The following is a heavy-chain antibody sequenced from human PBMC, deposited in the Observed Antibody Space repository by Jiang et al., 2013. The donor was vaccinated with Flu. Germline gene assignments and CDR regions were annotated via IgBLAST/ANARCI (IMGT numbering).Heavy chain of an antibody. J-gene: IGHJ3*02. CDR1: GFTFSSYG. CDR2: ISYDGSNK. Sequence: QLLESGGGVVQPGRSLRLSCAASGFTFSSYGMHWVRQAPGKGLEWVAVISYDGSNKYYADSVKGRFTISRDNSKNTLYLQMNSLRAEDTAVYYCAKGGGRNIAVADTGAFDIWGQGTMVTVSS. CDR3: AKGGGRNIAVADTGAFDI. D-gene: IGHD6-19*01. V-gene: IGHV3-30*18.